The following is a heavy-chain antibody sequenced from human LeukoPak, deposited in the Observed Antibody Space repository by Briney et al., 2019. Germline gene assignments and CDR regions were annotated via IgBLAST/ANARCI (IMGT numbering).Heavy chain of an antibody. CDR1: GGSISSSSYY. Sequence: SSETLSLTCTVSGGSISSSSYYWGWIRQPPGKGLEWIGSIYYSGSTNYNPSLKSRVTISVDKSKNQFSLKLSSVTAADTAVYYCARARWRSDAFDIWGQGTMVTVSS. CDR3: ARARWRSDAFDI. V-gene: IGHV4-39*07. CDR2: IYYSGST. J-gene: IGHJ3*02. D-gene: IGHD3-3*01.